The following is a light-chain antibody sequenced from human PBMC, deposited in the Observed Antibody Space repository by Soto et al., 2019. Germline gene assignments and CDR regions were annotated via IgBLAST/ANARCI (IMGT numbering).Light chain of an antibody. Sequence: QSVLTQPPSVSGAPGQRVTISCTGSSSNIGAGYDVHWYQQLPGTAPKLLIYGNDNRPSGVPDRFSGSKSGTSASLAITGLQAEDEADYYCQSYGSSLSGSVVFDGGTKVTVL. CDR2: GND. J-gene: IGLJ2*01. V-gene: IGLV1-40*01. CDR3: QSYGSSLSGSVV. CDR1: SSNIGAGYD.